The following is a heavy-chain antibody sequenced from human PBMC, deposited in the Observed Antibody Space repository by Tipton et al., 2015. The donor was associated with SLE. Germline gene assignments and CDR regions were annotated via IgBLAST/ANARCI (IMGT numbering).Heavy chain of an antibody. J-gene: IGHJ4*02. V-gene: IGHV4-4*02. D-gene: IGHD3-10*01. CDR3: AGGFYYGSGTFSDFEY. CDR1: GVSISSNTW. Sequence: TLSLTCSVSGVSISSNTWWNWVRQPPGMGLEWIGEIHHRGTTNYNPSLKSRVTISVDKSKSQFSLKLSSVTAADTAVYYCAGGFYYGSGTFSDFEYWGQGTLATVSS. CDR2: IHHRGTT.